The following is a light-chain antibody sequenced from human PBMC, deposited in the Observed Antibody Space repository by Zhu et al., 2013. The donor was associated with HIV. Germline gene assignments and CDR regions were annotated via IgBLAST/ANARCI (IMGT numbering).Light chain of an antibody. CDR1: QSISSW. Sequence: DIQMTQSPSTLSASVGDRVTITCRASQSISSWLAWYQQKPGKAPKLLIYDASSLESGVPSRFSGSGSGTEFTLTISSLQPDDFATYYCQQYNSYPYTFGPGDQAGDQT. CDR2: DAS. CDR3: QQYNSYPYT. J-gene: IGKJ2*01. V-gene: IGKV1-5*01.